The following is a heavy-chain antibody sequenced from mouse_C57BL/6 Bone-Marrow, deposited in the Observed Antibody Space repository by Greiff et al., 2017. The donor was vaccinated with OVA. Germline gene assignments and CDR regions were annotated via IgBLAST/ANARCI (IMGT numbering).Heavy chain of an antibody. D-gene: IGHD1-1*01. Sequence: EVNVVESGGGLVKPGGSLKLSCAASGFTFSSYTMSWVRQTPEKRLEWVATISGGGGNTYYPDSVKGRFTISRDNAKNTLYLQMSSLRSEDTALYYCAGIYYYGSSYEAMDYWGQGTSVTVSS. V-gene: IGHV5-9*01. CDR2: ISGGGGNT. CDR3: AGIYYYGSSYEAMDY. J-gene: IGHJ4*01. CDR1: GFTFSSYT.